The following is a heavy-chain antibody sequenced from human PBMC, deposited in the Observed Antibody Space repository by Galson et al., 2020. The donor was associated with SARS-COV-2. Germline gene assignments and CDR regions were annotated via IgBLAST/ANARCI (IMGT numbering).Heavy chain of an antibody. Sequence: GGSLRLSCAASGFTFSSYEMNWVRQTPGKGLEWVSYISSSGSTIYYADSVKGRFTISRDNAKNSLYLQMNSLRAEDTAVYYCARVLLWFGESTIDYWGQGTLVTVSS. CDR2: ISSSGSTI. D-gene: IGHD3-10*01. CDR3: ARVLLWFGESTIDY. J-gene: IGHJ4*02. CDR1: GFTFSSYE. V-gene: IGHV3-48*03.